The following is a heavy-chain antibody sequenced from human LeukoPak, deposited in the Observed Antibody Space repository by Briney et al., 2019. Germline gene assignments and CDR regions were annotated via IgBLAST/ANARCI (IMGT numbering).Heavy chain of an antibody. V-gene: IGHV1-18*01. CDR1: GYTFNSYS. CDR2: INAYNGNT. Sequence: ASVKVSCKASGYTFNSYSINWVRQAPGQGLEWMGSINAYNGNTNYEQKVQGRVTMTTDTSTSTAYMELRSLSSDDTALYYCARDGFRGPSDYWGQGTLVTVSS. D-gene: IGHD3-16*01. CDR3: ARDGFRGPSDY. J-gene: IGHJ4*02.